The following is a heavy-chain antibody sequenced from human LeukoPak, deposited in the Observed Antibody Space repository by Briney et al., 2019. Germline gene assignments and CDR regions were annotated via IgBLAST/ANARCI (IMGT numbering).Heavy chain of an antibody. CDR2: IKSKTDGGTT. CDR3: TTPVIRFLEWLLY. CDR1: GFTFSNAW. D-gene: IGHD3-3*01. V-gene: IGHV3-15*01. Sequence: PGGSLRLSCAASGFTFSNAWMSWVRQAPGKGLEWVGRIKSKTDGGTTDYAAPVKGRFTISRDDSKNTLYLQMNSLKTEDTAVYYCTTPVIRFLEWLLYWGQGTLVTVSS. J-gene: IGHJ4*02.